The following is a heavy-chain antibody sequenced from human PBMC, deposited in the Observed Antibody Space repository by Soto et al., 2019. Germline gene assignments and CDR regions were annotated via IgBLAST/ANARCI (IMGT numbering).Heavy chain of an antibody. J-gene: IGHJ4*02. CDR2: IIPIFGTA. Sequence: QVQLVQSGAEVKKPGSSVKVSCKASGGTFSSYAISWVRQAPGQGLEWMGGIIPIFGTANYAQKFQGRVTINADECTITAYVEMSSRRSEDKAVYYCAREGRSNYGAGDSFVLTPRTSYFDHWGQGTLVTVSS. CDR1: GGTFSSYA. CDR3: AREGRSNYGAGDSFVLTPRTSYFDH. D-gene: IGHD3-10*01. V-gene: IGHV1-69*01.